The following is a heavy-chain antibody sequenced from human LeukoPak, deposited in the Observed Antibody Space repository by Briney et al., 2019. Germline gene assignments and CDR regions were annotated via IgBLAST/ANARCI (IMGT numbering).Heavy chain of an antibody. V-gene: IGHV3-49*04. D-gene: IGHD3-10*01. Sequence: GGSLRLSCTASGFTFGDYAMSWVRQAPGKGLEWVGFIRSKAYGGTTEYAASVKGRFTISRDDSKSIAYLQMNSLKTEDTAVYYCTRDFTVTMVRLYGMGVWGKGTTVTVSS. J-gene: IGHJ6*04. CDR2: IRSKAYGGTT. CDR3: TRDFTVTMVRLYGMGV. CDR1: GFTFGDYA.